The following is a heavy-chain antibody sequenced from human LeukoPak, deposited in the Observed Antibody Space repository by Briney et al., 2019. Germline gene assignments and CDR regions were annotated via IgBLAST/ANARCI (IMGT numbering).Heavy chain of an antibody. J-gene: IGHJ4*02. D-gene: IGHD1-26*01. CDR1: GFTFSDYY. CDR2: ISSSGSTI. Sequence: GGSLRLSCAASGFTFSDYYLSWIRQAPGKGLEWVSYISSSGSTIYYADSVKGRFTISRDNAKNSLYLQMNSLRAEDTAVYYCAGGHVSGYDYSGSYSFDYWGQGTLVTVSS. V-gene: IGHV3-11*01. CDR3: AGGHVSGYDYSGSYSFDY.